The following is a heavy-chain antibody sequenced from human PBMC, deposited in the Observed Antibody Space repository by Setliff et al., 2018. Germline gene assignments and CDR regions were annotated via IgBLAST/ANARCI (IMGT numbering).Heavy chain of an antibody. J-gene: IGHJ4*02. V-gene: IGHV1-18*01. CDR2: ISPYNEKT. CDR3: ASSFSHGDYGLGKY. Sequence: ASVKVSCKTSGYNFITFGISWVRQAPGQGLEWMGWISPYNEKTNYAEKFQGRVTMTVDTSTNTAFMDLRSLTSDDTAVYYCASSFSHGDYGLGKYWGQGTLVTVSS. D-gene: IGHD4-17*01. CDR1: GYNFITFG.